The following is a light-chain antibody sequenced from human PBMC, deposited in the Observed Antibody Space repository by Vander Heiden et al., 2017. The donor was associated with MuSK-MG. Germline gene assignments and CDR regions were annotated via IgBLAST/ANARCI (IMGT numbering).Light chain of an antibody. CDR3: QQDGSSALT. CDR2: GAS. J-gene: IGKJ4*01. Sequence: TVVTHSPRTLSLSPWERTTLSCRPSQSASSSYLAWYQQKPGQAPRLLIYGASSRATGIPDRFSGSGSGTDFTLTISILEPEDFAVYYCQQDGSSALTFGGGTKVEIK. CDR1: QSASSSY. V-gene: IGKV3-20*01.